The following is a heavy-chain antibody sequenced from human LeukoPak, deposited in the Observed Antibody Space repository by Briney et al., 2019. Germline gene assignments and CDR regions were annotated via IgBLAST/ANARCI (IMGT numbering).Heavy chain of an antibody. CDR1: GYTFTSYY. V-gene: IGHV1-46*01. Sequence: ASVKVSCKASGYTFTSYYMHWVRQAPGQGLEWMGIINPSGGSTSYAQKFQGRVTITADESTSTAYMELSSLRSEDTAVYYCARDRTGTPSSSWYAFDIWGQGTMVTVSS. CDR3: ARDRTGTPSSSWYAFDI. CDR2: INPSGGST. D-gene: IGHD6-13*01. J-gene: IGHJ3*02.